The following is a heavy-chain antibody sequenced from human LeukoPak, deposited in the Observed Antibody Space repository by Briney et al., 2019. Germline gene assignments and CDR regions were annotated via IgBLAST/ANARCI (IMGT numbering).Heavy chain of an antibody. J-gene: IGHJ4*02. CDR2: IYPDDSDT. CDR1: GYSFTSYW. D-gene: IGHD4-23*01. Sequence: GESLKISCKASGYSFTSYWIGWVRQLPGKDLEWMGVIYPDDSDTRYSPSFQGHVTISADRSINTAYLQWSSLKASDTAFYFSARHGANSSRSIVYWGRGTLFTVSS. CDR3: ARHGANSSRSIVY. V-gene: IGHV5-51*01.